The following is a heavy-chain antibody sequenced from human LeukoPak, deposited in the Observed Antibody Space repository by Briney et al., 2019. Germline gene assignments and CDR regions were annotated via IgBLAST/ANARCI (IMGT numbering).Heavy chain of an antibody. Sequence: SETLSLTCTVSGASISSDYWSWIRQPPGKGLEWIGYIYYSGSTNYNPSLKSRVTISIDTSKNQFSLKLSSVTAADTAVHYCARMRTTALSHFDYWGQGILVTVSS. J-gene: IGHJ4*02. D-gene: IGHD4-17*01. CDR2: IYYSGST. CDR3: ARMRTTALSHFDY. V-gene: IGHV4-59*01. CDR1: GASISSDY.